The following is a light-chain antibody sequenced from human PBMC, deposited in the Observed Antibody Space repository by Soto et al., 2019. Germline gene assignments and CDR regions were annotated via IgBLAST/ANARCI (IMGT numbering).Light chain of an antibody. CDR2: GTS. CDR1: QSVNTKY. Sequence: EIVLTQSPGTLSLSLGERATLSCRASQSVNTKYVAWYQQKPGQAPSLLIYGTSNRDTGIPDRFSGSGSGTDFSLTISRLEPEDSEVYYCQHYGSSPPDTFGQGTKLEIK. CDR3: QHYGSSPPDT. V-gene: IGKV3-20*01. J-gene: IGKJ2*01.